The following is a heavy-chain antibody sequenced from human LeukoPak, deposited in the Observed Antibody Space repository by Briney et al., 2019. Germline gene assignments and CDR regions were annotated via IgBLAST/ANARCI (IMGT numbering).Heavy chain of an antibody. CDR2: ISSGTSFI. D-gene: IGHD2-21*02. Sequence: PGGSLRLSCAASGSPFSSYSMNWVRQAPGKGLEWVSSISSGTSFIYYADSVKGRFTISRDNAKNSLYLQMNSLRAEDTAVYYCARGTTALMDVWGKGTTVTVSS. CDR3: ARGTTALMDV. CDR1: GSPFSSYS. V-gene: IGHV3-21*01. J-gene: IGHJ6*03.